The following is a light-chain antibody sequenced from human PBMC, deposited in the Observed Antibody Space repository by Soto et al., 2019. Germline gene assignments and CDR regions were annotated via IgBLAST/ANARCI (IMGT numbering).Light chain of an antibody. CDR2: DAS. CDR1: QSVSSA. Sequence: ETVMTQSPATLSVSPGERATLSFRASQSVSSALAWYQQKPGLPPRLLIYDASTRATGIPARFSGSGSGTDFTLTISSLQSQDFAVYYCQQYDTSPRTFGQGTKVDI. V-gene: IGKV3-15*01. J-gene: IGKJ1*01. CDR3: QQYDTSPRT.